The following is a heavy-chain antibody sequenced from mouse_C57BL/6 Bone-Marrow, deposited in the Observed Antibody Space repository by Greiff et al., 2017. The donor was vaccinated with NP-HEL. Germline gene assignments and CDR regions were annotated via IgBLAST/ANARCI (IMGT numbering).Heavy chain of an antibody. V-gene: IGHV1-62-2*01. CDR3: ARHEDFGYTGDYAMDY. CDR1: GYTFTEYT. J-gene: IGHJ4*01. D-gene: IGHD2-2*01. CDR2: FYPGSGSI. Sequence: VQLQQSGAELVKPGASVKLSCKASGYTFTEYTIHWVKQRSGQGLEWIGWFYPGSGSIKYNEKFKDKATLTADKSSSTVYMELSRLTSEDSAVYFGARHEDFGYTGDYAMDYWGQGTSVTVSS.